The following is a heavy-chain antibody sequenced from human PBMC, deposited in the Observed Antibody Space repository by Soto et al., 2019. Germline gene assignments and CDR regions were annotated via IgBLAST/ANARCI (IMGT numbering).Heavy chain of an antibody. CDR3: AREYGHDCSGGRCYFYF. CDR2: ITPIFGTA. Sequence: QVQLVQSGAEVKKPGSSVKVSCKASGGTFSSYAISWVRQAPAQGLEWMGGITPIFGTANYAQKFQGRVTITADESTSTAHMELSSLRSEDTAVYYCAREYGHDCSGGRCYFYFWGQGTLVTVSS. CDR1: GGTFSSYA. J-gene: IGHJ4*02. D-gene: IGHD2-15*01. V-gene: IGHV1-69*01.